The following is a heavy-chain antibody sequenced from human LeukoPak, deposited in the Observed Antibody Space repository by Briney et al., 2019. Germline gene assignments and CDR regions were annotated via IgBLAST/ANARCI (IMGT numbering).Heavy chain of an antibody. D-gene: IGHD2-21*01. J-gene: IGHJ5*02. CDR2: IKEDGSVK. CDR3: VRDNLGIS. V-gene: IGHV3-7*01. Sequence: GVLRLSCAASGFTFSVSGMNWVRQAPGKGLEWVTSIKEDGSVKAYVDSVKGRFTISRDNAKNSLSLQMNSLRAEDTAVYYCVRDNLGISWGQGTLVTVSS. CDR1: GFTFSVSG.